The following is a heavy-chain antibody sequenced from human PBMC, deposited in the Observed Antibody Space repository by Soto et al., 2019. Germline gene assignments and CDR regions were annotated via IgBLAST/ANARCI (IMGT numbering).Heavy chain of an antibody. Sequence: QVQLQESGPGLVKPSETLSLTCTVSGGSISSYYWSWIRQPPGKGLEWIGYIYYSVSTNYNPSLKCRVTMSVDTSKNQFSLKLSSVTAADTAVYYCARDSADSSGHSFDYWGQGALVTVSS. CDR2: IYYSVST. V-gene: IGHV4-59*01. J-gene: IGHJ4*02. D-gene: IGHD3-22*01. CDR3: ARDSADSSGHSFDY. CDR1: GGSISSYY.